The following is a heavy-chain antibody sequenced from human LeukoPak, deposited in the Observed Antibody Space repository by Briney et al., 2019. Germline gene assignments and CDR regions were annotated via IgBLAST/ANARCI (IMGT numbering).Heavy chain of an antibody. CDR1: GGSFSGYY. CDR3: ARGNRGDFWSGYSPLGPNYYCYGMDV. D-gene: IGHD3-3*01. Sequence: PSETLSLTCAVYGGSFSGYYWSWIRQPPGKGLEWIGEINHSGSTNYNPSLKSRVTISVDTSKNQFSLKLSSVTAADTAVYYCARGNRGDFWSGYSPLGPNYYCYGMDVWGQGTTVTVSS. V-gene: IGHV4-34*01. J-gene: IGHJ6*02. CDR2: INHSGST.